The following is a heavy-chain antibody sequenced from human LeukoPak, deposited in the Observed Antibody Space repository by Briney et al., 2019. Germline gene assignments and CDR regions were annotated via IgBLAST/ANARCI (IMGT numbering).Heavy chain of an antibody. CDR2: INLRDGGT. CDR3: ATYGSGVQASFDY. J-gene: IGHJ4*02. CDR1: GYSFTKYY. Sequence: ASVKVSCKASGYSFTKYYMHWMRQAPGQGLEWMGVINLRDGGTSFAQKFQGRVTMTRDTSTSTVYMGLSSLRSEDTAVYYCATYGSGVQASFDYWGQGSLVTVSS. V-gene: IGHV1-46*01. D-gene: IGHD3-10*01.